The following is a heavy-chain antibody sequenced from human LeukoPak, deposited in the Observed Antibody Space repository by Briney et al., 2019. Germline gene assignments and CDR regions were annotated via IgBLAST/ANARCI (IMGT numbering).Heavy chain of an antibody. V-gene: IGHV4-39*01. CDR3: VPAVMGVFDY. D-gene: IGHD3-16*01. CDR1: GGSITSSSYY. J-gene: IGHJ4*02. Sequence: SETLSLTCTVSGGSITSSSYYWGWIRQPPGKGLEWIGSIYYSGSTYYNPSLKSRVTISVDTSKNQFSLKLSSVTAADTAVYYCVPAVMGVFDYWGQGTLVTVSS. CDR2: IYYSGST.